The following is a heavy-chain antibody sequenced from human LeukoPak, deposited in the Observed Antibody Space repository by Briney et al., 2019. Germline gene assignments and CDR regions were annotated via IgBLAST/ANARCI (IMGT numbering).Heavy chain of an antibody. D-gene: IGHD2/OR15-2a*01. J-gene: IGHJ4*02. CDR3: ARGNPGHRIDY. CDR1: GGSISSYY. V-gene: IGHV4-59*01. Sequence: SETLSLTCTVSGGSISSYYWSWIRQPPGKGLEWIGYIYYSGSTNYNPSLKSRVTISVDTSKNQFSLKLSSVTAADTAVYYCARGNPGHRIDYWGQGTLVTVSS. CDR2: IYYSGST.